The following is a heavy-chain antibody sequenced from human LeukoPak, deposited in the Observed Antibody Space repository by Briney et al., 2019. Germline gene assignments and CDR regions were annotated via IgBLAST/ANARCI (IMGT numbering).Heavy chain of an antibody. CDR2: ISAYNGNT. CDR3: ARDEIIVGATKGSDY. Sequence: ASVKVSCKASGYTLTSYGIRWVRQAPGQGVERMGYISAYNGNTNYAQKLQGRVTMTTDTSTSTGYMELRSLRSDDTAVYYGARDEIIVGATKGSDYWGQGALVTVSS. V-gene: IGHV1-18*04. D-gene: IGHD1-26*01. CDR1: GYTLTSYG. J-gene: IGHJ4*02.